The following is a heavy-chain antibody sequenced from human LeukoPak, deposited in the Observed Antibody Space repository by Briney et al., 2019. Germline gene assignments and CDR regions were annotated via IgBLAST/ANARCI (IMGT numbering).Heavy chain of an antibody. CDR2: ISYDGGNK. D-gene: IGHD6-13*01. CDR3: AKGIQISSWTAADY. Sequence: PGGSLRLSCAASGFTFSSYGMHWVRQAPGKGLEWVAVISYDGGNKYYVDSVKGRFTISRDNSRNTLWLQMNSLRAEDTAAYYCAKGIQISSWTAADYWGQGTLVTVSS. CDR1: GFTFSSYG. J-gene: IGHJ4*02. V-gene: IGHV3-30*18.